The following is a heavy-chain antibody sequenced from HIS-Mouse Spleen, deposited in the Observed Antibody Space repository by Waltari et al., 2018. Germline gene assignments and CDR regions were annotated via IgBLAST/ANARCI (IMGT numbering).Heavy chain of an antibody. CDR3: ARSPYYDFWSGYSDNWFDP. Sequence: QVQLQESGPGLVKPSQTLSLTCPVSDGSISSGGYYCSWTRQYPGQGLEWIGYIYYSGSTYYNPSLKSRVTISVDTSKNQFSLKLSSVTAADTAVYYCARSPYYDFWSGYSDNWFDPWGQGTLVTVSS. V-gene: IGHV4-31*03. J-gene: IGHJ5*02. CDR2: IYYSGST. D-gene: IGHD3-3*01. CDR1: DGSISSGGYY.